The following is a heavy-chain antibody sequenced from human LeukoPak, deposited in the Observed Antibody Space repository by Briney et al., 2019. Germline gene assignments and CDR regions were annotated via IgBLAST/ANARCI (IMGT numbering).Heavy chain of an antibody. V-gene: IGHV4-31*03. CDR3: ARVYVRGWFDP. CDR1: GGSISSGGYY. D-gene: IGHD3-10*02. Sequence: SETLSLTCTVSGGSISSGGYYWSWIRQHPGKGLEWIGYIYYSGSTYYNPSLKSRVTISVDTSKNQFSLKLSSVTAADTAVYYCARVYVRGWFDPWGQGTLVTVSS. CDR2: IYYSGST. J-gene: IGHJ5*02.